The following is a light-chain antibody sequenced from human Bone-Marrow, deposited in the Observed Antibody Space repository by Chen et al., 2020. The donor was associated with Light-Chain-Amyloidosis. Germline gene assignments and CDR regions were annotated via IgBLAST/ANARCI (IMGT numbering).Light chain of an antibody. CDR1: DLPTKY. V-gene: IGLV3-25*03. J-gene: IGLJ2*01. CDR2: RDT. CDR3: QSADSSGTYEVI. Sequence: SYELTQPPSVSVSPGQTARITCSGDDLPTKYAYWYQQKPGQAPVLVIHRDTERPSGISERFSGSISGTTATLTIRGVQAEDEADYHCQSADSSGTYEVIFGGGTKLTVL.